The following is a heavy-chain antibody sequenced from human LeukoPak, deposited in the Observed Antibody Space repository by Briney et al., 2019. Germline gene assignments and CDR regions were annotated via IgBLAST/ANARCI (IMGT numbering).Heavy chain of an antibody. V-gene: IGHV3-43*01. CDR1: GFTFDDYT. Sequence: GGSLRLSCAASGFTFDDYTMHWVRQAPGKGLEWVSLICWDGGSTYYADSVKGRFTISRDNSKNSLYLQMNSLRTEDTALYYCAKDMGSCSGGSCYPLDWGQGTLVTVSS. CDR2: ICWDGGST. D-gene: IGHD2-15*01. J-gene: IGHJ4*02. CDR3: AKDMGSCSGGSCYPLD.